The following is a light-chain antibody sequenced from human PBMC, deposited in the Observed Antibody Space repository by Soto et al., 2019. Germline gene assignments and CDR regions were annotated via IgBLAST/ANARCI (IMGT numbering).Light chain of an antibody. CDR3: QQRNTWPPT. Sequence: EIVLTQSPATLSLSPGERATLSCRARQSVSSYLAWYQQKPGQAPRLLIYDVSNRATGIPARFSGSGSGTDFTLTISSLEPEDFGVYYCQQRNTWPPTFGQGTRLEIK. J-gene: IGKJ5*01. CDR2: DVS. V-gene: IGKV3-11*01. CDR1: QSVSSY.